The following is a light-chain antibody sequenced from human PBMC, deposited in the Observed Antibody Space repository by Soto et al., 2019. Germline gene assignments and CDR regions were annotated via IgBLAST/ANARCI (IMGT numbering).Light chain of an antibody. V-gene: IGKV1-33*01. J-gene: IGKJ4*01. Sequence: DIQMTQSPSSLSASVGDRVTITCQASPDIRNHLNWYQQKPGKAPKLLIYDAFELQTGVPSRFTGSRSTNNFLSSSSLQPEDIATDYCQQYDNLPLTLGGGTKVEIK. CDR1: PDIRNH. CDR2: DAF. CDR3: QQYDNLPLT.